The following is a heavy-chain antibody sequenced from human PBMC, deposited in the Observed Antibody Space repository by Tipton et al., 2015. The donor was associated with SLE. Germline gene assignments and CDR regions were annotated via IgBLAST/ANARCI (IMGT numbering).Heavy chain of an antibody. D-gene: IGHD3-16*01. CDR3: ARSRGGASRAFDY. J-gene: IGHJ4*02. CDR1: GGSISSHY. V-gene: IGHV4-59*11. CDR2: IYYSGST. Sequence: TLSLTCTVSGGSISSHYWSWIRQPPGKGLEWIGYIYYSGSTNYNPSLQSRVTISVDTSKNQFSLKLSSVTAADTAVYYCARSRGGASRAFDYWGQGTLVIVSS.